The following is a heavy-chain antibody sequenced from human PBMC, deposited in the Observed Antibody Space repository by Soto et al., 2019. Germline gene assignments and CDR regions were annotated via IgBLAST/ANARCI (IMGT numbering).Heavy chain of an antibody. D-gene: IGHD3-10*01. J-gene: IGHJ6*02. Sequence: SETLSLTCTVSGGSISSGGYYWSWIRQHPGKGLEWIGYIYYSGSTYYNPSLKSRVTISVDTSKNQFSLKLSSVTAADTAVYYCARQGFGATHGLVDVWGQGTTVTVS. CDR2: IYYSGST. CDR1: GGSISSGGYY. V-gene: IGHV4-31*02. CDR3: ARQGFGATHGLVDV.